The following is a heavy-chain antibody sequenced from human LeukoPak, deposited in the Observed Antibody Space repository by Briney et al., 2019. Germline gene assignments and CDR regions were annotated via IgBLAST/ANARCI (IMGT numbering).Heavy chain of an antibody. V-gene: IGHV4-39*07. CDR2: INHSGST. CDR1: GGSISSSNYY. D-gene: IGHD2-15*01. J-gene: IGHJ4*02. Sequence: SETLSLTCSVSGGSISSSNYYWSWIRQPPGKGLEWIGEINHSGSTNYNPSLKSRVTISVDTSKNQFSLKLSSVTAADTAVYYCARAQVAWYYFDYWGQGTLVTVSS. CDR3: ARAQVAWYYFDY.